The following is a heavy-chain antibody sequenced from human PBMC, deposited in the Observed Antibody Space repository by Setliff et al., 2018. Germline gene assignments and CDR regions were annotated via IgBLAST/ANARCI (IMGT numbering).Heavy chain of an antibody. CDR2: IIPIFGTA. Sequence: GASVKVSCKASGGTFSSYDISWVRQAPGQGLEWMGRIIPIFGTANYAQKFQGRVTITADKSTSTAYMELSRLRSEDTAVYYCARGPRITIFGVVSLSLYGMDVWGQGTTVTVSS. CDR1: GGTFSSYD. D-gene: IGHD3-3*01. CDR3: ARGPRITIFGVVSLSLYGMDV. J-gene: IGHJ6*02. V-gene: IGHV1-69*06.